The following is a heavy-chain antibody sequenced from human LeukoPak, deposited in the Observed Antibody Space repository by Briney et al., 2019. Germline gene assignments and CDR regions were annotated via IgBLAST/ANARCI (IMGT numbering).Heavy chain of an antibody. J-gene: IGHJ4*02. CDR2: ISGSGGRT. CDR3: AKDPRYYSSSSAFDY. V-gene: IGHV3-23*01. CDR1: GFTFSSYA. Sequence: PVGSLRLSCAASGFTFSSYAMSWVPQAPGKGREWVSAISGSGGRTYYADSVKGRFTISRDNSKNTLYLQMNSLRAEDTAVYYCAKDPRYYSSSSAFDYWGQGTLVTVSP. D-gene: IGHD6-6*01.